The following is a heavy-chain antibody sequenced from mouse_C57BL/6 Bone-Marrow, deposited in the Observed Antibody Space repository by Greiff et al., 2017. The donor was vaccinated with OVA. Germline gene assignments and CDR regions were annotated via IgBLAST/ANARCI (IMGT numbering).Heavy chain of an antibody. Sequence: EVKVEESGAELVRPGSSVKMSCKTSGYTFTSYGINWVKQRPGQGLEWIGYIYIGNGYTEYNEKFKGKATLTSDTSSSTAYMQLSSLTSEDSAIYFCARGGSYYYGSSGDYWGQGTTLTVSS. J-gene: IGHJ2*01. CDR3: ARGGSYYYGSSGDY. V-gene: IGHV1-58*01. D-gene: IGHD1-1*01. CDR1: GYTFTSYG. CDR2: IYIGNGYT.